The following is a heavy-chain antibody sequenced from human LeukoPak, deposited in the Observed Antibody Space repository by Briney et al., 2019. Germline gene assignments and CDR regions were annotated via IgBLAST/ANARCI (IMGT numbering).Heavy chain of an antibody. Sequence: SVKVSCTASGGTFSSYAISWVRQAPGQGLEWMGGIIPIFGTANYAQKFQGRVTITADESTSTAYMELSSLRSEDTAVYYCARIQLGGYYYYGMDVWGQGTTVTVSS. CDR1: GGTFSSYA. V-gene: IGHV1-69*13. J-gene: IGHJ6*02. CDR3: ARIQLGGYYYYGMDV. D-gene: IGHD5-18*01. CDR2: IIPIFGTA.